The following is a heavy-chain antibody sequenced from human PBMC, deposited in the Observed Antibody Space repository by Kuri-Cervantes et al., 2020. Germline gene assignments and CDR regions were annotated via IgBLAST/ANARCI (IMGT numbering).Heavy chain of an antibody. Sequence: GESLKISCAASGFTFSDYSLNWVRQAPGRGLEWVASISDSSYYIYYADSVKGRFTISRDNAKSSLYLQLEALRAADTAVYYCARGGKSITGSTGYFDYWGQGTLVTVSS. CDR1: GFTFSDYS. CDR2: ISDSSYYI. V-gene: IGHV3-21*06. D-gene: IGHD1-7*01. CDR3: ARGGKSITGSTGYFDY. J-gene: IGHJ4*02.